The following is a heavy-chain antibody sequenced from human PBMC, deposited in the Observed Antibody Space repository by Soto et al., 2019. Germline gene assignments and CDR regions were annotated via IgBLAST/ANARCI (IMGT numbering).Heavy chain of an antibody. CDR3: GRSVRGHAVKYFDY. CDR1: GDTVSSNSAA. V-gene: IGHV6-1*01. Sequence: PSQTLSLTCAISGDTVSSNSAAWNWIRQSPSRGLEWLGRTHYRSKWYNDYAVSVKSRITINPDTSKNQFSLQLNSVTPEDTAVYYCGRSVRGHAVKYFDYWGQGTLVTVSS. CDR2: THYRSKWYN. J-gene: IGHJ4*02. D-gene: IGHD3-10*01.